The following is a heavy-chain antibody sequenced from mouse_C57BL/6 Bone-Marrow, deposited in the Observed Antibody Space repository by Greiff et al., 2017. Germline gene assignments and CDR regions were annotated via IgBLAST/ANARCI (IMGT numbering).Heavy chain of an antibody. CDR2: IYPSDSET. CDR3: AIGFAF. V-gene: IGHV1-61*01. Sequence: QVQLQQPGAELVRPGSSVKLSCKASGYTFTSYWMDWVKQRPGQGLEWIGNIYPSDSETHYNQKFKDKATVTVDQTSSTAYMQLSILTSEDSAVYYCAIGFAFWGQGTLVTVSA. J-gene: IGHJ3*01. CDR1: GYTFTSYW.